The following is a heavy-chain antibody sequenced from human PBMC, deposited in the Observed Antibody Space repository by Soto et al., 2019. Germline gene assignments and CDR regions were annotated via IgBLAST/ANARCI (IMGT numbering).Heavy chain of an antibody. J-gene: IGHJ4*02. CDR1: GGSISSGGYS. Sequence: SETLSLTCAVSGGSISSGGYSWSWIRHPPGKGLEWIGYIYHSGSTYYNPSLKSRVTISVDRSKNQFSLKLSSVTAADTAVYYCATRPPGRWTGVFDFWSQGTLVTVSS. CDR3: ATRPPGRWTGVFDF. D-gene: IGHD3-10*01. CDR2: IYHSGST. V-gene: IGHV4-30-2*01.